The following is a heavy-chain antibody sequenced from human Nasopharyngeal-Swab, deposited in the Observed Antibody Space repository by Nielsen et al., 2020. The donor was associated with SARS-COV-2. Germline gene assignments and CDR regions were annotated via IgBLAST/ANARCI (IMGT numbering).Heavy chain of an antibody. Sequence: GSLRLSCAVSGGSLSGHYWTWIRQSPGKGLEWIGEINESCGINYSPSLKSRLTISVDTSKKHFSLKLASVTAADTAFYYCARRNRLAAPGAHFDLWGRDTLVTVSS. V-gene: IGHV4-34*01. CDR3: ARRNRLAAPGAHFDL. D-gene: IGHD6-13*01. CDR2: INESCGI. J-gene: IGHJ2*01. CDR1: GGSLSGHY.